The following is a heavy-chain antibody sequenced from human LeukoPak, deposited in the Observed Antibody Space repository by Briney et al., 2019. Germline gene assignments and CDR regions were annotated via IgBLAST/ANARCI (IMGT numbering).Heavy chain of an antibody. CDR1: GFTFSSYS. J-gene: IGHJ3*02. CDR2: ISSSSSTI. Sequence: GSLRLSCAASGFTFSSYSMNWVRQAPGKGLEWVSYISSSSSTIYYVDSVKGRFTISRDNAKNSLYLQMNSLRAEDTAVYYCARERGGYCSGTSCSNAFDIWGQGTMVTVSS. V-gene: IGHV3-48*04. CDR3: ARERGGYCSGTSCSNAFDI. D-gene: IGHD2-2*01.